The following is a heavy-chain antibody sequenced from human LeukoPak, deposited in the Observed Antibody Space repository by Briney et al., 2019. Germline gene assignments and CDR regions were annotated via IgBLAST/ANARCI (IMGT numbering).Heavy chain of an antibody. V-gene: IGHV4-59*01. CDR1: GGSISSYY. D-gene: IGHD3-22*01. CDR3: ARDYYDSRGEAFDI. CDR2: IFYVGST. J-gene: IGHJ3*02. Sequence: PSETLSLTCTVSGGSISSYYSSWIRQPAGKGLEWIGYIFYVGSTNYNPSLKSRVTISVDTSKNQFSLKLNSVTAADTAVYYCARDYYDSRGEAFDIWGQGTMVTVSS.